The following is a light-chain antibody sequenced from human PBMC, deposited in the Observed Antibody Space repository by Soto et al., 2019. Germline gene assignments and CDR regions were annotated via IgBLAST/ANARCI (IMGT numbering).Light chain of an antibody. CDR2: GNS. Sequence: QSVLTQPPSVSGAPGQRVTISCTGSSSNIGAGYDVHWYQQLPGTAPKLLIYGNSNRPSGVPDRFSGSKSGTLASLAITGHQAEDEGDYYCQSYDSSLSGWVFGEGTKPTVL. V-gene: IGLV1-40*01. CDR1: SSNIGAGYD. CDR3: QSYDSSLSGWV. J-gene: IGLJ3*02.